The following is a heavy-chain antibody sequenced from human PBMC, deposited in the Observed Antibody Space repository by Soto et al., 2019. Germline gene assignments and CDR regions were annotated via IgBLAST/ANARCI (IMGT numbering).Heavy chain of an antibody. CDR1: GGSITSSSYY. CDR3: ATQEVGGTSVYTFDA. D-gene: IGHD1-26*01. J-gene: IGHJ5*02. V-gene: IGHV4-39*01. Sequence: QLHLRESGPGLVKPSETLSLTCTVSGGSITSSSYYWGWIRQPPGKGLEWIGSIYYSGSTYYNPSRESRGPISVETAKNQFSLKLSSVTAAHTAVYSCATQEVGGTSVYTFDAWGQGTLVTVSS. CDR2: IYYSGST.